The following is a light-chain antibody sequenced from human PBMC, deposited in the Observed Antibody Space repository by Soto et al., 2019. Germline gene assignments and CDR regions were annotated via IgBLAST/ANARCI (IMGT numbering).Light chain of an antibody. CDR1: NIGRKA. CDR2: DEN. J-gene: IGLJ1*01. Sequence: SYVLTQPPSVSVAPGQTARISCGGNNIGRKAVHWYRQKPGQAPVLVVYDENDRSSGIPERFSGSNSGNTATLTISRVEAVDEADYYCPVWAIPTEHYVFGSGTKVTVL. CDR3: PVWAIPTEHYV. V-gene: IGLV3-21*02.